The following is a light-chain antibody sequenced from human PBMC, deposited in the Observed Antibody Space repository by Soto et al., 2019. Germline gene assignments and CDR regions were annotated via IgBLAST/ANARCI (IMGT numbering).Light chain of an antibody. CDR2: DAS. Sequence: IQMTHSPSTLSAYVGDRVTITCRANQSISSWLAWYQQKPGKAPKLLIYDASSLESGVPSRFSGSGSETEFTLTISSLQPDDFATYYCQQYNSYSITFGQGARLEIK. J-gene: IGKJ5*01. V-gene: IGKV1-5*01. CDR1: QSISSW. CDR3: QQYNSYSIT.